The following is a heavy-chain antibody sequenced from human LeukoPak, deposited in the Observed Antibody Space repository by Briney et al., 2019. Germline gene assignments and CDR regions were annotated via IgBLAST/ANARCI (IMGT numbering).Heavy chain of an antibody. CDR1: GFTVSSNY. D-gene: IGHD2-15*01. CDR3: ASDQRGCSGGSCYSRAFDI. V-gene: IGHV3-53*01. CDR2: IYSGGST. J-gene: IGHJ3*02. Sequence: GGSLRLSCAVSGFTVSSNYMSWVRQAPGKGLEPASAIYSGGSTYYADSVKGRFTISRDNSKNTLYLQMNSLRAEDTAVYYCASDQRGCSGGSCYSRAFDIWGQGTMVTVSS.